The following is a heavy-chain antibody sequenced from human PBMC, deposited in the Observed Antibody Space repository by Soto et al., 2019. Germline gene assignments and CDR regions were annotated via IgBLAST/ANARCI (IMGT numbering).Heavy chain of an antibody. CDR1: GFTFSSYA. D-gene: IGHD3-10*01. Sequence: LRLSCAASGFTFSSYAMHWVRQAPGKGLEWVAVISYDGSNKYYADSVKGRFTISRDNSKNTLYLQMNSLRAEDTAVYYCARGGSGSYYEAYYGMDVWGQGTTVTVSS. CDR2: ISYDGSNK. V-gene: IGHV3-30-3*01. J-gene: IGHJ6*02. CDR3: ARGGSGSYYEAYYGMDV.